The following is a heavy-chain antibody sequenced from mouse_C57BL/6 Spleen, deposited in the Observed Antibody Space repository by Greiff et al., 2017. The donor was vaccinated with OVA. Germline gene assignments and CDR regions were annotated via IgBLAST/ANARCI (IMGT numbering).Heavy chain of an antibody. CDR2: IDPSDSYS. Sequence: QVQLQQPGAELVMPGASVKLSCKASGYTFTSSWMHWVKQRPGQGLEWIGEIDPSDSYSNYNQKFKGKSTLTVDKSSSTAYMQLSSLTSEDSAVYYCARSSDAMDYWGQGTSVTVSS. CDR1: GYTFTSSW. J-gene: IGHJ4*01. D-gene: IGHD3-2*02. CDR3: ARSSDAMDY. V-gene: IGHV1-69*01.